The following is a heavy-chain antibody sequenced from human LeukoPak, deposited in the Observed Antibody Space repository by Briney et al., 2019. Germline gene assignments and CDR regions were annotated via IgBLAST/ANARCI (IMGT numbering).Heavy chain of an antibody. CDR2: ISGSGGST. CDR1: GFTFSSYA. J-gene: IGHJ4*02. CDR3: AKVPMVRGKD. D-gene: IGHD3-10*01. Sequence: PGGSLRLSCAASGFTFSSYAMSWVRQAPGKGLEWVSAISGSGGSTYYADSVKGRFTISRDNYGNTLYLQMNSQRAEDTAVYYCAKVPMVRGKDWGQGTLVTVSS. V-gene: IGHV3-23*01.